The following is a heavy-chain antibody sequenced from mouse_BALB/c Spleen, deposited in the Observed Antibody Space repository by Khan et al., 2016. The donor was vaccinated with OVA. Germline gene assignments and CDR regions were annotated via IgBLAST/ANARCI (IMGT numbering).Heavy chain of an antibody. V-gene: IGHV2-6-7*01. CDR3: ARAYYANYREAMDY. J-gene: IGHJ4*01. CDR2: IWGDGST. CDR1: GFSLTSYG. Sequence: QVQLKESGPGLVAPSQSLSITCTVSGFSLTSYGVNWVRQPPGKGLEWLGMIWGDGSTDYNSGIKSRLSITKDNSKSQVFLKMNSLQTDDTARYYCARAYYANYREAMDYWGQGNSVTVSS. D-gene: IGHD2-10*01.